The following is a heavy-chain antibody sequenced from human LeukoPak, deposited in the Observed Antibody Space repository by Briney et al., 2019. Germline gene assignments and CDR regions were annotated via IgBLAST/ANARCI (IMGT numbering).Heavy chain of an antibody. D-gene: IGHD2-2*01. CDR2: ISGSGGST. Sequence: GGSLRLSCAASGFTFRNAWMSWVRQAPGKGLEWVSAISGSGGSTYYADSVKGRFTISRDNSKNTLYLQMNSLRAEDTAVYYCAKYPQVPAARHFDYWGQGTLVTVSS. CDR1: GFTFRNAW. CDR3: AKYPQVPAARHFDY. V-gene: IGHV3-23*01. J-gene: IGHJ4*02.